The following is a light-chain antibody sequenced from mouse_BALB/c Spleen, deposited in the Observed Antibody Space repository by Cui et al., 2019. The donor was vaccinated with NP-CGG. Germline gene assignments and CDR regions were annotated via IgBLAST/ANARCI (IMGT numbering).Light chain of an antibody. Sequence: QAVVTQDSAFTTSPGETVTLTCRSSIGAVTTSNYANWVQEKPDHLFTGLIGGTNNRAPGVPARFSGSLIGDKAALTITGAQTEDEAIYFCALWYSNHWVFGGGTKLTVL. CDR1: IGAVTTSNY. CDR3: ALWYSNHWV. V-gene: IGLV1*01. J-gene: IGLJ1*01. CDR2: GTN.